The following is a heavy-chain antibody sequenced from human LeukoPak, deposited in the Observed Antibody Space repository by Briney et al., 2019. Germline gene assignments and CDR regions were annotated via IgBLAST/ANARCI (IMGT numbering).Heavy chain of an antibody. D-gene: IGHD6-13*01. V-gene: IGHV1-69*04. CDR1: GGTFSSYA. J-gene: IGHJ4*02. Sequence: TVKLSCTVSGGTFSSYAISWVRQAPGQGLEWMGRIIPIFAIANHAQKFQGRVTITADKSTSTAYMELSSLRSEDTAVYYCVLGSSPYWGQGTLVTVSS. CDR2: IIPIFAIA. CDR3: VLGSSPY.